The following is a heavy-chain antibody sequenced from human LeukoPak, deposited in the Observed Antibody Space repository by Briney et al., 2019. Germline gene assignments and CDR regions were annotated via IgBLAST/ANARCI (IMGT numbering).Heavy chain of an antibody. Sequence: ASVKVSCKASGYTFTGYYMHWVRQAPGQGLEWMGWINPNSGGTNCAQKFQGRVTMTRDTSSSTAYMELSRLRSDDTAVYYCARDRDSSSSFYYYYGMDVWGQGTTVTVSS. V-gene: IGHV1-2*02. CDR2: INPNSGGT. CDR1: GYTFTGYY. J-gene: IGHJ6*02. CDR3: ARDRDSSSSFYYYYGMDV. D-gene: IGHD6-6*01.